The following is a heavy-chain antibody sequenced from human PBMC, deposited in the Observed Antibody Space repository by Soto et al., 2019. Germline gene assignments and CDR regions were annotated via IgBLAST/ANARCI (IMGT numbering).Heavy chain of an antibody. CDR1: GYIFTNFY. CDR2: INPNGGST. V-gene: IGHV1-46*03. CDR3: TRGLASGDY. Sequence: QVQLVQPGAEVKKPGASVKFSCKASGYIFTNFYIHWVRQAPGQGLEWIGIINPNGGSTNYAQNCQGRVTMTRDTSTSTVYMDLSSLRSEDTAVYYCTRGLASGDYWGQGNLITVSS. J-gene: IGHJ4*02. D-gene: IGHD6-6*01.